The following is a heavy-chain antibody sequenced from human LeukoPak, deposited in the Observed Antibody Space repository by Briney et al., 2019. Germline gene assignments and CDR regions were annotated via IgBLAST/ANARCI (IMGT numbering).Heavy chain of an antibody. CDR2: IYSGGST. J-gene: IGHJ4*02. D-gene: IGHD5-24*01. Sequence: PGGSLRLSCAASGFTVSSNYMSWVRQAPGKGLEWVSVIYSGGSTYYADSVKGRFTISRDNSKNTLYLQMNSLRAEDTAVYYCAKELEMAAIQYYFDYWGQGTLVTVSS. CDR1: GFTVSSNY. CDR3: AKELEMAAIQYYFDY. V-gene: IGHV3-53*01.